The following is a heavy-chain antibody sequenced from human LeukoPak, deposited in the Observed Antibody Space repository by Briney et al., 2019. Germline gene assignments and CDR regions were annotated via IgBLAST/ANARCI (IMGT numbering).Heavy chain of an antibody. D-gene: IGHD5-18*01. Sequence: GASVKVSRKASGYTFTSYGISWVRQAPGQGLEWTGWISAYNGNTNYAQKLQGRVTMTTDTSTSTACMELRSLRSDDTAVYYCARDSRRGYSYGQIDYWGQGTLVTVSS. V-gene: IGHV1-18*01. CDR2: ISAYNGNT. CDR3: ARDSRRGYSYGQIDY. J-gene: IGHJ4*02. CDR1: GYTFTSYG.